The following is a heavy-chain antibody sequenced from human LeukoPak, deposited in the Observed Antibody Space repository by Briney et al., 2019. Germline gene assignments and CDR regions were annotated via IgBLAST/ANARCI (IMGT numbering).Heavy chain of an antibody. Sequence: GASVKVSCKASGYTFTSYGISWVRQAPGQGLEWMGWISAYKGNTNYTQKPQGSVTITTDTPPSTAYMELRSLRYDDTAVYYCARFYYDILTGYDYHFDSWGQGTLVTVSS. J-gene: IGHJ4*02. CDR2: ISAYKGNT. V-gene: IGHV1-18*01. D-gene: IGHD3-9*01. CDR1: GYTFTSYG. CDR3: ARFYYDILTGYDYHFDS.